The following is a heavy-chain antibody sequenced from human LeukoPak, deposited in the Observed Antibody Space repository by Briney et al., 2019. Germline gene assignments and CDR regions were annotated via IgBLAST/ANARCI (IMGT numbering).Heavy chain of an antibody. CDR1: GFTFSSYA. CDR3: ARVYSSGWYFDP. CDR2: ISSSSTNI. Sequence: GGSLRLSCAASGFTFSSYAMSWVRQAPGKGLEWVSSISSSSTNIYYADSVKGRFTISRDNAKNSLYLQMNSLRAEDTAVYYCARVYSSGWYFDPWGQGTLATVSS. V-gene: IGHV3-21*01. J-gene: IGHJ5*02. D-gene: IGHD6-19*01.